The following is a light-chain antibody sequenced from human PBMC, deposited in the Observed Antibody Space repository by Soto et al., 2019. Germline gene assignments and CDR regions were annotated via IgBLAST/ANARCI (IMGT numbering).Light chain of an antibody. J-gene: IGKJ4*01. V-gene: IGKV1D-17*01. Sequence: NLQMTQSPSAMSASVGDRVTITCRARQDITTNLAWFQQKPGKVAKLLFHAASSLQSGVPSRFGSSGSGTEFALTISGLEPADFAAYSCLEHNAYPFGGVTQVEIK. CDR2: AAS. CDR3: LEHNAYP. CDR1: QDITTN.